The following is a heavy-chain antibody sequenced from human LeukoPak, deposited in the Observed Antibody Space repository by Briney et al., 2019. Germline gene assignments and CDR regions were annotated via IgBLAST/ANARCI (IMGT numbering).Heavy chain of an antibody. J-gene: IGHJ5*02. D-gene: IGHD6-13*01. Sequence: RASVKVSCKASGYTFTSYDINWVRQATGQGLEWMGWMNPNSGNTGYAQKFQGRVTMTRNTSISTAYMELSSLRSEDTAVYYCARVRARYSSSYARGFDPSGPGTLVTVSS. V-gene: IGHV1-8*01. CDR3: ARVRARYSSSYARGFDP. CDR2: MNPNSGNT. CDR1: GYTFTSYD.